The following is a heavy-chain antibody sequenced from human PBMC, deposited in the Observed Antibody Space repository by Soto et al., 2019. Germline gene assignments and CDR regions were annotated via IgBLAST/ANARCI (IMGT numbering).Heavy chain of an antibody. V-gene: IGHV1-18*01. J-gene: IGHJ6*02. D-gene: IGHD3-3*01. CDR2: ISAYNGTT. CDR3: ARADFWSRMDV. Sequence: ASVKVSCKASGGTYSSYAISWVRQAPGQGLEWMGWISAYNGTTNYAQKLQGRVTMTTDTSTSTAYMELRSLRSDDTAVYYCARADFWSRMDVWGQGTTVTVSS. CDR1: GGTYSSYA.